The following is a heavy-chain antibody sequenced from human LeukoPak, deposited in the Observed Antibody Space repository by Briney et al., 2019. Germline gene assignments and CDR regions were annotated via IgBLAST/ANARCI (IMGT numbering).Heavy chain of an antibody. CDR1: GFMFSSYA. CDR3: ARDEEITSEGVVGYYYDH. Sequence: GGSLRLSCAASGFMFSSYAMHWVRQAPGKGLEWVVLISYDGSNKYYADSVKGRFTISRDNSKNTLYLQMNSLRAEDTAVYYCARDEEITSEGVVGYYYDHWGQGTLVTVSS. D-gene: IGHD3-22*01. V-gene: IGHV3-30*04. CDR2: ISYDGSNK. J-gene: IGHJ4*02.